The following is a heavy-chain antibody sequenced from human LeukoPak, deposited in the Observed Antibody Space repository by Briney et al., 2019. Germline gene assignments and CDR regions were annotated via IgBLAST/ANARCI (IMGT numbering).Heavy chain of an antibody. D-gene: IGHD3-9*01. V-gene: IGHV3-23*01. CDR1: GFIFSKYA. J-gene: IGHJ5*02. Sequence: GGSLRLSRAASGFIFSKYAMAWVRQAPRKGLEWGSAITGTAYKTYYADSVKSRFTISRDNSKNTLYPQMNTLRAEDTAIYYCAKNLRGNYDTLTALDPWGPGTLVTVSS. CDR2: ITGTAYKT. CDR3: AKNLRGNYDTLTALDP.